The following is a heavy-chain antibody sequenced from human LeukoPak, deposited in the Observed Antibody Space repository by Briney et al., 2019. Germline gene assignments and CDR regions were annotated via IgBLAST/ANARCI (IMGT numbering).Heavy chain of an antibody. Sequence: ASVKVSCKSSGYTFPSYYMHCVRQPPAQGREWMGIINHSCGSTSYAKKCKGRVNMTRDMYTSTVYMKLSSMRSEDTAVYYCARDRGGSFTSYYYYYMDFWGKGTTVTVSS. CDR2: INHSCGST. CDR3: ARDRGGSFTSYYYYYMDF. V-gene: IGHV1-46*01. J-gene: IGHJ6*03. D-gene: IGHD1-26*01. CDR1: GYTFPSYY.